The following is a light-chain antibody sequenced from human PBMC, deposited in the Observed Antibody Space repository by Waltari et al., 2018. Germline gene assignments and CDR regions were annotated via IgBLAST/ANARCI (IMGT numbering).Light chain of an antibody. J-gene: IGKJ5*01. Sequence: VVLTQSPATLSVSPGERAIISCRASQSVSSHLAWYQQKPGQAPRLLIYDASTRASSIPARFRGSGSGTEFTLTINSLQSEDSATYYCQQYNRWPPITFGQGTRLDIK. CDR3: QQYNRWPPIT. V-gene: IGKV3-15*01. CDR1: QSVSSH. CDR2: DAS.